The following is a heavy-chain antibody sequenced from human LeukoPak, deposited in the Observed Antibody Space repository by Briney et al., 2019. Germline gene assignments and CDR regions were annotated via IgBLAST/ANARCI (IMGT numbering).Heavy chain of an antibody. D-gene: IGHD5-12*01. CDR2: IYPGDSDT. V-gene: IGHV5-51*01. CDR3: ARRWFDIVAPFDY. Sequence: GESLKISCQGSGYSFTSYWIGWVRQMPGKGLEWMGIIYPGDSDTRYSPSFQGQVTISADKSISTAYLQWSSLKASDTAMYYCARRWFDIVAPFDYWGQGTLVTVSS. CDR1: GYSFTSYW. J-gene: IGHJ4*02.